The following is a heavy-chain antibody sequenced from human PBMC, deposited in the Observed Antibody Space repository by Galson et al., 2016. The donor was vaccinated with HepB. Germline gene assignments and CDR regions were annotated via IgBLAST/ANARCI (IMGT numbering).Heavy chain of an antibody. V-gene: IGHV3-7*01. Sequence: SLRLSCAVSGSTISGSWMYWVRQAPGKGLEWVANINPDGSWKNYVDSVKGRFTISRDDAKNSLYLQMDSLRAEDTAVYYCARGAFLGGQGTLVTVSS. CDR2: INPDGSWK. J-gene: IGHJ4*02. D-gene: IGHD2/OR15-2a*01. CDR3: ARGAFL. CDR1: GSTISGSW.